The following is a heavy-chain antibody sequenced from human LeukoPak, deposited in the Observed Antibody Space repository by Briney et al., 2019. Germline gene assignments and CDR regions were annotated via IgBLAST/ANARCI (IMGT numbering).Heavy chain of an antibody. CDR2: ICYSGST. V-gene: IGHV4-38-2*02. Sequence: SETLSLTCTVSGYSISSGYYWGWIRQPPGKGLEWIGSICYSGSTYYNPSLKSRVTISVDTSKNQFSLKLSSVTAADTAVYYCARQGYIVVVPAANNWFDPWGQGTLVTVSS. D-gene: IGHD2-2*01. J-gene: IGHJ5*02. CDR1: GYSISSGYY. CDR3: ARQGYIVVVPAANNWFDP.